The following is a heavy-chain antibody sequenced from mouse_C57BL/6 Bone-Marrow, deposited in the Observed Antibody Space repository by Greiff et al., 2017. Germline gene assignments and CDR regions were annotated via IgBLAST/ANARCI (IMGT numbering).Heavy chain of an antibody. CDR2: IRLKPDNYAT. CDR1: GFTFSNSW. J-gene: IGHJ2*01. V-gene: IGHV6-3*01. Sequence: EVKVEESGGGLVQPGGSMKLSCVASGFTFSNSWMNWVRQSPEKGLEWVAQIRLKPDNYATHYADSVKGRLTISRDDSKSSVHLQMNNLRAEDTGIYYCTPIFDDWGQGTTLTVSS. CDR3: TPIFDD.